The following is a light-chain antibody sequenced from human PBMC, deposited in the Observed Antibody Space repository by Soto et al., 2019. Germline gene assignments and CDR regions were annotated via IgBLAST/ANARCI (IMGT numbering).Light chain of an antibody. CDR1: SNDVGNYNL. CDR3: AAWDDSLNGRV. J-gene: IGLJ1*01. CDR2: EGS. Sequence: QSVLTLPASVSGSPGQSITISCTGTSNDVGNYNLVSWYQQHPGKAPKLMLYEGSERPPGVSNRFSGSKSGNTASLTISGLQAEDEADYYCAAWDDSLNGRVFGTGTKVTVL. V-gene: IGLV2-23*01.